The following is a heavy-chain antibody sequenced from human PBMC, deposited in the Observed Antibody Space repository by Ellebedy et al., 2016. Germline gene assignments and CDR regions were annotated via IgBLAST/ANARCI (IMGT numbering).Heavy chain of an antibody. CDR3: ARVRGVGATSFDY. J-gene: IGHJ4*02. CDR2: ISSSSTYT. D-gene: IGHD1-26*01. Sequence: GGSLRLSCAASGFTFSDYYMSWIRQAPGKALEWVSHISSSSTYTNYADSVKGRFTISRDNAKNSLYLQMGSLRAEDTAVYYCARVRGVGATSFDYWGQGTLVTVSS. V-gene: IGHV3-11*06. CDR1: GFTFSDYY.